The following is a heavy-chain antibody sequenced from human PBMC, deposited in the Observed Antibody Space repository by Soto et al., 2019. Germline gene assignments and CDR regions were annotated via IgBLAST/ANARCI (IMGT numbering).Heavy chain of an antibody. CDR2: ISGSGGST. D-gene: IGHD2-2*02. CDR3: AKVMGCSTTSCYTGGYFDY. V-gene: IGHV3-23*01. CDR1: GFTFSTYA. J-gene: IGHJ4*02. Sequence: VQLLESGGGLVQPGGSLRLSCAASGFTFSTYAMSWVRQAPGKGLEWVSSISGSGGSTYYADSVKGRFTISRDNSKNTLYLQMNSLRAEDTAVYYCAKVMGCSTTSCYTGGYFDYWGQGTLVTVSS.